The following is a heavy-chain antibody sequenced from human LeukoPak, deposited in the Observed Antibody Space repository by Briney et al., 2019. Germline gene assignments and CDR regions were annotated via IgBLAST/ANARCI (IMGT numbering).Heavy chain of an antibody. V-gene: IGHV3-43*01. J-gene: IGHJ4*02. Sequence: GGSLRLSCAASGFSFDDYTMHWVRQAPGTGLEWVSVISWDGGSTDYADSVKGRFTISRDHRKNSLYLQMNSLRTEDTALYYCAKEGSYSSSWNGLDYWGQGTLVTVSS. CDR1: GFSFDDYT. CDR3: AKEGSYSSSWNGLDY. CDR2: ISWDGGST. D-gene: IGHD6-13*01.